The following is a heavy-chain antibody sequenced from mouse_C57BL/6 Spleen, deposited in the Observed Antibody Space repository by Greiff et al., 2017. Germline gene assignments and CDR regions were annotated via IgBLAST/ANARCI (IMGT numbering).Heavy chain of an antibody. CDR2: INPSNGGT. J-gene: IGHJ4*01. D-gene: IGHD3-3*01. CDR1: GYTFTSYW. V-gene: IGHV1-53*01. Sequence: VQLQQPGTELVKPGASVKLSCKASGYTFTSYWMHWVKQRPGQGLEWIGNINPSNGGTNYNEKFKSKATLTVDKSSSTAYMQLSSLTSEDSAVYYCARKGGTYYYAMDYWGQGTSVTVSS. CDR3: ARKGGTYYYAMDY.